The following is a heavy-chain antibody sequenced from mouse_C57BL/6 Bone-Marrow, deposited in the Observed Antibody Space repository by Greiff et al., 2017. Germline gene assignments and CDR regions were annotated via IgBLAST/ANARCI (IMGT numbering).Heavy chain of an antibody. V-gene: IGHV5-6*01. CDR1: GFTFSSYG. CDR3: ARLGYYGSSYVDY. Sequence: EVLLVESGGDLVKPGGSLKLSCAASGFTFSSYGMSWVRQTPDKRLEWVATISSGGSYTYYPESVKGRFTISRDNAKNTLYLQMSSLKDEDTAMFDWARLGYYGSSYVDYWGQGTTLTVSS. J-gene: IGHJ2*01. D-gene: IGHD1-1*01. CDR2: ISSGGSYT.